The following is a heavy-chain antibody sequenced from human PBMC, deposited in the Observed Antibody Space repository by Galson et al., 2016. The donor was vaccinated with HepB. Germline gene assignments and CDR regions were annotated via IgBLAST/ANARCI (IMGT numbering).Heavy chain of an antibody. D-gene: IGHD3-10*01. CDR2: IHSSGTS. CDR1: GDSISNVGRH. J-gene: IGHJ4*02. CDR3: VRLGTAAAVANRRGVLY. V-gene: IGHV4-39*01. Sequence: SETLSLTCTVSGDSISNVGRHWGWFRQSPGMGLEYIGSIHSSGTSYYNPSLTSRVTVSADTSRNQFFLSLTSVTAADTAIYYCVRLGTAAAVANRRGVLYCSQGTRVTVSS.